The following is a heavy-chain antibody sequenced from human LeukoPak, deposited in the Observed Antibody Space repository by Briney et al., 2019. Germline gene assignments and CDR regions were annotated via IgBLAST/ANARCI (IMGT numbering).Heavy chain of an antibody. CDR3: AGVERDY. V-gene: IGHV3-74*01. Sequence: GGSLRLSCTASGCTFSSYWMHWVRQPPGKGLVWVSRINSDGSSTRYADSVKGRFTISRDNAKNTLYLQMNSLRVEDTAVYYCAGVERDYWGQGNLVTVSS. J-gene: IGHJ4*02. D-gene: IGHD2-8*01. CDR2: INSDGSST. CDR1: GCTFSSYW.